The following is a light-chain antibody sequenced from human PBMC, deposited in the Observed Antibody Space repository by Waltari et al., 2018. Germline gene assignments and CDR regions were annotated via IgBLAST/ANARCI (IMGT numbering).Light chain of an antibody. Sequence: DIQMTQSPSSVSASVGDRVTITCRASQYIRNWLAWYQQKPGKAPELLISSASTLQSGVPSRFSGSGSGTDFNLTTSSLQPEDFATYYCQQTYSFPLTFGGGTKVEIK. CDR1: QYIRNW. V-gene: IGKV1-12*01. CDR2: SAS. CDR3: QQTYSFPLT. J-gene: IGKJ4*01.